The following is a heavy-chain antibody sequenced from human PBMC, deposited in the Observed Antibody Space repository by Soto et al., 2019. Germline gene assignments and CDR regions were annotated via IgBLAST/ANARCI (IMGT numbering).Heavy chain of an antibody. D-gene: IGHD2-15*01. Sequence: QVQLVQSGAEVKKPGSSVKVSCKAPGGTFSSYAISWVRQAPGQGLEWRGGVIPIFGTAKYAQKFQGRVTITADEATSTCYMDLRSLRSEDTAVYYCARSQGGSSSLDIYYYYYYGMDVWGQGTTVTVSS. J-gene: IGHJ6*02. CDR3: ARSQGGSSSLDIYYYYYYGMDV. CDR1: GGTFSSYA. CDR2: VIPIFGTA. V-gene: IGHV1-69*01.